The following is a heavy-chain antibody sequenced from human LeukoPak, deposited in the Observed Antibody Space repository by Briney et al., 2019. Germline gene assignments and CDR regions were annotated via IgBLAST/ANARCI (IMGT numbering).Heavy chain of an antibody. V-gene: IGHV3-7*03. Sequence: PGGSLRLSCSASGFTFRSYWMSWVRQAPGKGLEWLANIKEDGSDKYYVDSVKGRFTISRDNARNFLYLQMNSLRVEDTAVYYCASSNIESTGTEFDYWGQGTLVTVSS. D-gene: IGHD6-13*01. J-gene: IGHJ4*02. CDR1: GFTFRSYW. CDR2: IKEDGSDK. CDR3: ASSNIESTGTEFDY.